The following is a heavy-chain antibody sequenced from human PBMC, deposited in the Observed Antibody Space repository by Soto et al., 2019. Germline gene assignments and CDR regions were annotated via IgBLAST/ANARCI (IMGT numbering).Heavy chain of an antibody. J-gene: IGHJ4*02. CDR2: VNLDGSRK. V-gene: IGHV3-7*05. CDR1: GFTCSNSW. CDR3: ARGGSSMGD. D-gene: IGHD3-10*01. Sequence: EVQLVESGGGLVLPGGSLRLSCEASGFTCSNSWMTWVRQPPGRGLEWVANVNLDGSRKYYVDSVKGRFTISRDNAKNSLYLQMDSLRAEDTALYYCARGGSSMGDWGQGTLVTVSS.